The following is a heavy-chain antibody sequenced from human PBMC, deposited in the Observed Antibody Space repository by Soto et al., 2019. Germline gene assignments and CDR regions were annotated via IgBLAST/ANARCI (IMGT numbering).Heavy chain of an antibody. CDR3: VSPGDYDAFDI. CDR1: GFTFSSYG. J-gene: IGHJ3*02. CDR2: IWYDGSNK. Sequence: GSLRLSCAASGFTFSSYGMHWVRQAPGKGLEWVAVIWYDGSNKYYADSVKGRFTISRDNSKNTLYLQMNSLRAEDTAVYYCVSPGDYDAFDIWGQGTMVTVSS. V-gene: IGHV3-33*01. D-gene: IGHD4-17*01.